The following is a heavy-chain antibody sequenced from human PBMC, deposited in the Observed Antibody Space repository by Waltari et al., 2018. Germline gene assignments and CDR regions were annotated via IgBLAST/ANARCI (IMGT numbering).Heavy chain of an antibody. Sequence: EVQLVESGGGLVKPGGSLRLSCAASGFTFSSYSMNWVRQAPGKGLEWVSSISSSSSYIDYADSVKGRFTISRDNAKNSLYLQMNSLRAEDTAVYYCASNPSHCSGGSCYRFDYWGQGTLVTVSS. D-gene: IGHD2-15*01. CDR2: ISSSSSYI. J-gene: IGHJ4*02. V-gene: IGHV3-21*01. CDR1: GFTFSSYS. CDR3: ASNPSHCSGGSCYRFDY.